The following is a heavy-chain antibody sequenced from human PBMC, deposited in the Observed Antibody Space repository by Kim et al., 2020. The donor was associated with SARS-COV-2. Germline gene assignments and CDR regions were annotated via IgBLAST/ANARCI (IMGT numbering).Heavy chain of an antibody. Sequence: YAPKLQGRVTMTTDTSTSTAYMELRSLRSDDTAVYYCARDPPGYDLGFDYWGQGTLVTVSS. CDR3: ARDPPGYDLGFDY. J-gene: IGHJ4*02. V-gene: IGHV1-18*01. D-gene: IGHD5-12*01.